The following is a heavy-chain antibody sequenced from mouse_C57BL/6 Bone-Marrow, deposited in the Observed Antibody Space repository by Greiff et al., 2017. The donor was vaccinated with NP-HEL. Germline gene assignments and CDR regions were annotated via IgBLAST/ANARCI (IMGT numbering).Heavy chain of an antibody. CDR1: GIDFSRYW. CDR2: INPDSSTI. V-gene: IGHV4-1*01. J-gene: IGHJ1*03. Sequence: EVKLMESGGGLVQPGGSLKLSCAASGIDFSRYWMSWVRRAPGKGLEWIGEINPDSSTINYAPSLKDKFIISRDNAKNTLYLQMSKVRSEDTALYYCARPGTTVVATRYFDVWGTGTTVTVSS. CDR3: ARPGTTVVATRYFDV. D-gene: IGHD1-1*01.